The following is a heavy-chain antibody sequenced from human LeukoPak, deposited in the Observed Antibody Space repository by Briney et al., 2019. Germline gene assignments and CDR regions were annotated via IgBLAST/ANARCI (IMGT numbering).Heavy chain of an antibody. Sequence: GGSLRLSCAASGFTFSSYAMSWVRQAPGKGLEWVSAISGSGGSTYYADSVKGRFTISRDNSKNTLYLQMNSLRAEDTAVYYCAKDGYYDFWSGYSADAFDIWAKGQWSPSLQ. J-gene: IGHJ3*02. CDR3: AKDGYYDFWSGYSADAFDI. CDR1: GFTFSSYA. CDR2: ISGSGGST. D-gene: IGHD3-3*01. V-gene: IGHV3-23*01.